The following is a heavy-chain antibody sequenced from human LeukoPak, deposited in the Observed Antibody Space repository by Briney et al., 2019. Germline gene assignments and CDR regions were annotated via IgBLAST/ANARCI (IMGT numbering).Heavy chain of an antibody. Sequence: PFETLTFTCAVSGGSISSSNWWSWVRQPPGKELEWIGEIYHSGSTNYNPSPKSRVTISVDKCKNQFSLKLSSVTAADTAVYYCARGTPYRYYYDSSGYSPFFDYWGQGLQRTVSS. CDR3: ARGTPYRYYYDSSGYSPFFDY. CDR2: IYHSGST. V-gene: IGHV4-4*02. J-gene: IGHJ4*02. D-gene: IGHD3-22*01. CDR1: GGSISSSNW.